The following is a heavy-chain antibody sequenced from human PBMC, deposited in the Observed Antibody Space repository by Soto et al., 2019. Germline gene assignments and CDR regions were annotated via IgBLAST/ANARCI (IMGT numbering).Heavy chain of an antibody. D-gene: IGHD2-2*01. V-gene: IGHV3-21*01. CDR1: GFNFTDYN. J-gene: IGHJ6*02. CDR2: ISSTGRYI. Sequence: GGALRLSCAGSGFNFTDYNMNWVRQAPGKGLEWVSSISSTGRYIYYGDSVRGRITVSRDNGKNSLFLQMNNLGAEDTAVYYCAREKCSSNNCYLVGYYGLDVWGQGTTVTVSS. CDR3: AREKCSSNNCYLVGYYGLDV.